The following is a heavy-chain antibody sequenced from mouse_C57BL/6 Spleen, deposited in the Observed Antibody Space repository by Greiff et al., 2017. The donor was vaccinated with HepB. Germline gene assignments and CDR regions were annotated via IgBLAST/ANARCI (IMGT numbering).Heavy chain of an antibody. J-gene: IGHJ4*01. CDR1: GFTFSSYG. V-gene: IGHV5-6*01. CDR3: ASRTGTDAMDY. Sequence: EVQLVESGGDLVKPGGSLKLSCAASGFTFSSYGMSWVRQTPDKRLEWVATISSGGSYTYYPDSVKGRFTISRDNAKNTLYLQMSSLKSEDTAMYYCASRTGTDAMDYWGQGTSVTVSS. CDR2: ISSGGSYT. D-gene: IGHD4-1*01.